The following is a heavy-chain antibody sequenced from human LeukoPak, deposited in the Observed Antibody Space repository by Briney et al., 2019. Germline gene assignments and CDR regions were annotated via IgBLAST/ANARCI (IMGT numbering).Heavy chain of an antibody. V-gene: IGHV3-20*04. CDR3: AREPSGLLWFGDGFDY. Sequence: PGGSLRLSCAASGFTFDDYGMSWVRHAPGKGLEWVSGINWNGGSTGYADSVKGRFTISRDNAKNSLYLQMNSLRAEDTAVYYCAREPSGLLWFGDGFDYWGQGTLVTVSS. J-gene: IGHJ4*02. D-gene: IGHD3-10*01. CDR2: INWNGGST. CDR1: GFTFDDYG.